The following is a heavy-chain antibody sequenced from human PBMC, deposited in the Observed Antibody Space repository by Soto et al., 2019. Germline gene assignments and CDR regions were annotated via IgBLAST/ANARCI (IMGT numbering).Heavy chain of an antibody. D-gene: IGHD2-15*01. Sequence: SETLSLTCTVSGGSISSGGYYWSWIRQHPGKGLEWIGYIYYSGSTYYNPSLKSRVTISVDTSKNQFSLKLSSVTAADTAVYYCARTPSYCSGGSCRLDYFEDWGQGTRVTVSS. CDR1: GGSISSGGYY. J-gene: IGHJ4*02. V-gene: IGHV4-31*03. CDR2: IYYSGST. CDR3: ARTPSYCSGGSCRLDYFED.